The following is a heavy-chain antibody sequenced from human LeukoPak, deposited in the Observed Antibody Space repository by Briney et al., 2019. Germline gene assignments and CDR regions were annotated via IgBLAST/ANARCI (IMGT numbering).Heavy chain of an antibody. D-gene: IGHD3-22*01. CDR1: GYSFTSYW. CDR2: IYPGDSDT. J-gene: IGHJ4*02. CDR3: ARRRDSSGYKYYFDY. V-gene: IGHV5-51*01. Sequence: GESLKISCKGSGYSFTSYWIGWVRQMPGKGLEWMGIIYPGDSDTRYSPSFQGQVTISADKSISTAYLQWSSLKASDTAMYYCARRRDSSGYKYYFDYWGQGTLVTVSS.